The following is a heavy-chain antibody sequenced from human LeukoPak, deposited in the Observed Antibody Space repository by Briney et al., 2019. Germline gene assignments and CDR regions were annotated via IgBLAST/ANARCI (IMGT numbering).Heavy chain of an antibody. V-gene: IGHV1-69*04. Sequence: GASVKVSCKASGGTFSSYAISWARQAPGQGLEWMGRIIPILGIANYAQKFQGRVTITADKSTSTAYMELSSLRSEDTAVYYCARDRSGYYGSGDYGMDVWGQGTTVTVSS. CDR1: GGTFSSYA. J-gene: IGHJ6*02. CDR3: ARDRSGYYGSGDYGMDV. CDR2: IIPILGIA. D-gene: IGHD3-10*01.